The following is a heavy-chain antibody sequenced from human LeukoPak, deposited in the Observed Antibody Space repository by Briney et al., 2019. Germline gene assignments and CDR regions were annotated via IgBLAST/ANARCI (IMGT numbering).Heavy chain of an antibody. J-gene: IGHJ4*02. CDR1: GFTFSTYW. CDR2: INSDGSST. V-gene: IGHV3-74*01. D-gene: IGHD1-26*01. Sequence: PGRTLRLSCAASGFTFSTYWMHWVRQAPGKGLVWVSRINSDGSSTSYADSVKGRFTISRDNAKNTLYLQMNSLRAEDTAMYYCARVIYGGSYLIDYWGQGTLVTVSS. CDR3: ARVIYGGSYLIDY.